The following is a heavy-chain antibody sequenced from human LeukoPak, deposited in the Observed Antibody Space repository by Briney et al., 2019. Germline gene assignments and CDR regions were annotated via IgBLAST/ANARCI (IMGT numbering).Heavy chain of an antibody. V-gene: IGHV3-21*01. J-gene: IGHJ4*02. CDR1: GLDFSSYS. CDR3: ASNKRVRGYSGYELDY. Sequence: GGSLRLSCAASGLDFSSYSMNWVRQAPGKGLEWVSSISSDSHYIYYADSVKGRFTTSRDNAENSLYLQMNSLRAEDTAVYYCASNKRVRGYSGYELDYWGQGTLVTVSS. D-gene: IGHD5-12*01. CDR2: ISSDSHYI.